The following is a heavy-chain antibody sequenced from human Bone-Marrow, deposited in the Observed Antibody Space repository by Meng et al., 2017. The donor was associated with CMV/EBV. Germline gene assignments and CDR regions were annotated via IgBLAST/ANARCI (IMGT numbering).Heavy chain of an antibody. V-gene: IGHV1-46*01. CDR3: ARGYCSGGSCQSPGY. Sequence: QVEVVLSGAEVKKPGASVKVSCKASGYTFTSYYMHWVRQAPGQGLEWMGIINPSGGSTSYAQKFQGRVTMTRDTSTNTVYMELSSLRSEDTAVYYCARGYCSGGSCQSPGYWGQGTLVTVSS. J-gene: IGHJ4*02. CDR1: GYTFTSYY. D-gene: IGHD2-15*01. CDR2: INPSGGST.